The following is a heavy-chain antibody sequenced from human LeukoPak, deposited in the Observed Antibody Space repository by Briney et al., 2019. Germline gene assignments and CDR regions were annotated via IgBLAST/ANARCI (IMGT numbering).Heavy chain of an antibody. CDR2: IYYSGST. V-gene: IGHV4-30-4*08. CDR3: ARAAAGMREIDY. Sequence: SQTLSLTCTVSGGSISSGDYYWSWIRQPPGKGLEWIGYIYYSGSTYYNPSLKSRVTISVDTSKNQFSLKLSSVTAADTAVYYCARAAAGMREIDYWGQGNLVTVTS. J-gene: IGHJ4*02. D-gene: IGHD6-13*01. CDR1: GGSISSGDYY.